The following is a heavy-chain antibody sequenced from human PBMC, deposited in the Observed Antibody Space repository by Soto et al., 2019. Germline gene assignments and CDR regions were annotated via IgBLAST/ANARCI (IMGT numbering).Heavy chain of an antibody. CDR1: GGSISSSSYY. J-gene: IGHJ4*02. Sequence: PSETLSLTCTVSGGSISSSSYYWGWIRQPPGKGLEWIGNVYYGGSTYYNPSLKSRVTISVETSKSQFSLKLSSVTAADTAVYYCARLPRPFSSGWFYFDYWGQGTLVTVSS. CDR2: VYYGGST. V-gene: IGHV4-39*07. CDR3: ARLPRPFSSGWFYFDY. D-gene: IGHD6-19*01.